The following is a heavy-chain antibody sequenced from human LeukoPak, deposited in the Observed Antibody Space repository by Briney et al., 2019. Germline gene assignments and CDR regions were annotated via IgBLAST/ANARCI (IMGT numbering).Heavy chain of an antibody. CDR1: GYTFTGYY. V-gene: IGHV1-2*02. D-gene: IGHD3-10*01. CDR2: INPNSGGT. Sequence: VASVKVSCKASGYTFTGYYMHWVRQAPGQGLEWMGWINPNSGGTNYAQKFQGRVTMTRDTSISTAYMELSRLRSDDTAVYYCARVPIIWFRELFRSTGDYYYYYMDVWGKGTTVTVSS. J-gene: IGHJ6*03. CDR3: ARVPIIWFRELFRSTGDYYYYYMDV.